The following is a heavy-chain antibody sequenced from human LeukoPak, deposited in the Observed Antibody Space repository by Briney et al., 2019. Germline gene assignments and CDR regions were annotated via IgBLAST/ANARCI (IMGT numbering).Heavy chain of an antibody. CDR1: GFTFSDHY. J-gene: IGHJ6*02. CDR2: TRNKANSYTT. V-gene: IGHV3-72*01. Sequence: GGSLRLSCAASGFTFSDHYMDWVRQAPGKGLEWVGRTRNKANSYTTEYAASVKGRFTISRDDSKNSLYLQMNSLKTEDTAVYYCAREVWYSSSWYRYGMDVWGRGTTVTVSS. D-gene: IGHD6-13*01. CDR3: AREVWYSSSWYRYGMDV.